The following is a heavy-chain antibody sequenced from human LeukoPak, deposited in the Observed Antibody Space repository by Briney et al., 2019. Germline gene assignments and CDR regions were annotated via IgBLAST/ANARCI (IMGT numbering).Heavy chain of an antibody. V-gene: IGHV3-30-3*01. J-gene: IGHJ4*02. D-gene: IGHD3-22*01. Sequence: GKSLRLSCTASGFTFSSYAMHWVRQAPGRGLEWVAVISYDGSNKYYADSVKGRFTISRTNYKNTLYLQMNSLRAEDTAVYYCARDLFEDYYDSSGYYAPFGYWGQGTLVTVSS. CDR2: ISYDGSNK. CDR3: ARDLFEDYYDSSGYYAPFGY. CDR1: GFTFSSYA.